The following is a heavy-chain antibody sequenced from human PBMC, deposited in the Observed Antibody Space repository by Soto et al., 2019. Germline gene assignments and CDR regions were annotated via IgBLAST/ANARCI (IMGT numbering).Heavy chain of an antibody. V-gene: IGHV4-31*03. CDR2: IYYSGST. Sequence: PSETLSLTSTVSGGSISSGGYYWSWIRQHPGKGLEWIGYIYYSGSTYYNPSLKSRDTISVDTSKNQFSLKLSSVTAADTGVYYCARDSARGRGYGMDVWGQGTTVTVSS. CDR3: ARDSARGRGYGMDV. D-gene: IGHD3-16*01. J-gene: IGHJ6*02. CDR1: GGSISSGGYY.